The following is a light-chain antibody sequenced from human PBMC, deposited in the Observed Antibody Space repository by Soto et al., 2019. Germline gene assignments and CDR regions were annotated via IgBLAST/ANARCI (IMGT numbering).Light chain of an antibody. CDR3: QQRSNWPLT. Sequence: DIVFTQSPATLSFSPGERATLSCRASQSVSSYLAWYQQKPGQAPRLLIYDASNRATGIPARFSGSGSGTDFTLTISSLEPEDFAVYYCQQRSNWPLTFGGGTKVDIK. CDR1: QSVSSY. CDR2: DAS. V-gene: IGKV3-11*01. J-gene: IGKJ4*01.